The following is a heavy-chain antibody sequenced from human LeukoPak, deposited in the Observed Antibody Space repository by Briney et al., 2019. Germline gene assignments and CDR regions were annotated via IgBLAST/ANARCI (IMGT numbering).Heavy chain of an antibody. V-gene: IGHV4-39*07. CDR3: ARDLGTTVTRGAPFDY. D-gene: IGHD4-17*01. J-gene: IGHJ4*02. Sequence: ASETLSLTCTVSGGSISSSSYYWGWIRQPPGKGLEWIGSIYYSGSTYYNPSLKSRVTISVDTSKNQFSLKLSSVTAADTAVYYCARDLGTTVTRGAPFDYWGQGTLVTVSS. CDR2: IYYSGST. CDR1: GGSISSSSYY.